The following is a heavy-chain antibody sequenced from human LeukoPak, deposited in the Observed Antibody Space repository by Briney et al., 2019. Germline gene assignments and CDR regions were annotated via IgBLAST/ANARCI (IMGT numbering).Heavy chain of an antibody. CDR2: IYYSGST. Sequence: SETLSLTCTVSGGSISNYYWSWIRQPPGKGLDRIGYIYYSGSTNYNPSLKSRVTLSVDTSKNQFSLNLSSVTAADTAVYYCARKVDDYLDYWGQGTLVTVSS. CDR1: GGSISNYY. CDR3: ARKVDDYLDY. J-gene: IGHJ4*02. V-gene: IGHV4-59*01.